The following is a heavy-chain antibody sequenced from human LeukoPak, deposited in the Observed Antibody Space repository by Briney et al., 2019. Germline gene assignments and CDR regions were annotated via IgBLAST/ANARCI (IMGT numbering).Heavy chain of an antibody. CDR3: ARRPRWLQSGKKMDYFDY. V-gene: IGHV4-30-4*01. Sequence: PSQTLSLTCTVSGGSISSGDYYWSWIRQPPGKGLEWIGYIYYSGSTYYNPSLKSRVTISVDTSKNQFSLKLSSVTAADTAVYYCARRPRWLQSGKKMDYFDYWGQGTLVTVSS. D-gene: IGHD5-24*01. CDR1: GGSISSGDYY. CDR2: IYYSGST. J-gene: IGHJ4*02.